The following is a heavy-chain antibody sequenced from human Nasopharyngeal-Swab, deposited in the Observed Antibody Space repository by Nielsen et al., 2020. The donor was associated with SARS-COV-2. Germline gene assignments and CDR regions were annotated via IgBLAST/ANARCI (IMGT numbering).Heavy chain of an antibody. CDR2: ISSSSSYI. CDR3: ARDNGSSAGPLYYYGMDV. Sequence: GESLKISCAASGFTFSSYSMNWVRQAPGKGLEWVSSISSSSSYIYYADSVKGRFSISRDNAKNSLYLQMNSLRAEDTAVYYCARDNGSSAGPLYYYGMDVWGQGTTVIVSS. CDR1: GFTFSSYS. D-gene: IGHD6-6*01. J-gene: IGHJ6*02. V-gene: IGHV3-21*01.